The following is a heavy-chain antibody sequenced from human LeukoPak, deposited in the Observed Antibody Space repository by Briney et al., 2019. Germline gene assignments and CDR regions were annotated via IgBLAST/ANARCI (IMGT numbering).Heavy chain of an antibody. V-gene: IGHV1-18*01. CDR2: ISTYNGNT. D-gene: IGHD4-17*01. CDR3: ARGVTTATDDFFDY. CDR1: GYTFTNYG. Sequence: GASVKVSCKASGYTFTNYGISWVRQAPGQGLEWMGWISTYNGNTNYAQKLRGRVTMTTDTSTSTAYMELRSLRSDDTAVYYCARGVTTATDDFFDYWGQGTLVTVSS. J-gene: IGHJ4*02.